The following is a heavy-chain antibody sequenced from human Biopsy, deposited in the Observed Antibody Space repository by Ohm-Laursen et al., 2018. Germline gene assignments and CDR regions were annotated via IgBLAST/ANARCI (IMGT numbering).Heavy chain of an antibody. J-gene: IGHJ6*02. Sequence: SLRLSCAASGFVFNNFAMSWVRRAPGKGLEWVSAISGRGVDTSYAGSVKGRFTISRDNSKNTVYLQMNSLRVEDTAVYYCARDPIVGSKADGMDVWGQGTTVTVSS. CDR2: ISGRGVDT. CDR1: GFVFNNFA. CDR3: ARDPIVGSKADGMDV. D-gene: IGHD1-26*01. V-gene: IGHV3-23*01.